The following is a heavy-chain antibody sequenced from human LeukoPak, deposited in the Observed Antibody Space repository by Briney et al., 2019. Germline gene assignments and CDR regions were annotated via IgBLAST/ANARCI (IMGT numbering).Heavy chain of an antibody. D-gene: IGHD3-22*01. CDR2: ISSSGSTI. Sequence: PGGSLRLSCAASGFTFSSYPMNWVRQAPGKGLEWVSYISSSGSTIYYADSVKGRFTISRDNAKNSLYLQMDSLRAEDTAVYYCARGYYDSSGYPYFDYWGQGTLVTVSS. V-gene: IGHV3-48*04. J-gene: IGHJ4*02. CDR3: ARGYYDSSGYPYFDY. CDR1: GFTFSSYP.